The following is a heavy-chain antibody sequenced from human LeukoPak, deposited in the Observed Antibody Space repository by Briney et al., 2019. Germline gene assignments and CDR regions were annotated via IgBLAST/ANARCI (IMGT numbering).Heavy chain of an antibody. CDR3: ARRWSGNYGVDV. V-gene: IGHV3-23*01. J-gene: IGHJ6*02. CDR2: ISGSGGST. CDR1: GFTFSSYA. Sequence: PGGSLRLSCAASGFTFSSYAMSWVRQAPGKGLEWVSAISGSGGSTYYADSVKGRFTISRDNAKNSLYLQMDSLKAEDTAVYYCARRWSGNYGVDVWGQGATVTVSS. D-gene: IGHD3-3*01.